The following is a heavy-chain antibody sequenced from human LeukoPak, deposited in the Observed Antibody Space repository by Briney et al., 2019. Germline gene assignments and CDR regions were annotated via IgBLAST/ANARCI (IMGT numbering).Heavy chain of an antibody. Sequence: ALVKVSCKASGYTFTDYYVHWVRQAPGLGLEWMGIINPLRGITIYAQKFQGRVTMTSDTSTNTVYMELSSLISEDTAVYYCTRTIGYRPVAGLKEKWFDPWGQGTLVTVSS. CDR2: INPLRGIT. D-gene: IGHD6-19*01. J-gene: IGHJ5*02. CDR1: GYTFTDYY. V-gene: IGHV1-46*01. CDR3: TRTIGYRPVAGLKEKWFDP.